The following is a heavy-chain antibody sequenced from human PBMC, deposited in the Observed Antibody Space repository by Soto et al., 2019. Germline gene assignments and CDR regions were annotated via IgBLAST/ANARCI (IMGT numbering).Heavy chain of an antibody. D-gene: IGHD3-16*01. J-gene: IGHJ4*02. CDR2: MKEDGGEK. CDR1: GFSFSHYW. CDR3: ARGGSESDY. Sequence: GGSLRLSCAASGFSFSHYWITWVRQAPGKGLEWVANMKEDGGEKNYVVSVKGRFTISRDNAKYSLYLQMNSLRAEDTAMYYCARGGSESDYWGQGTLVTVSS. V-gene: IGHV3-7*01.